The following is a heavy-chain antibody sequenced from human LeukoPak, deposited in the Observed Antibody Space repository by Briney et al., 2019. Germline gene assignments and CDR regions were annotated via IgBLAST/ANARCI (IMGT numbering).Heavy chain of an antibody. CDR1: GFTFSSYW. CDR3: ARVSSAGGSYLNFDY. CDR2: INSDGSSS. D-gene: IGHD1-26*01. Sequence: PGRSLRLSCAASGFTFSSYWMHWVRQAPGKRLVCFSRINSDGSSSRYADSVKGRFTISRDNAKNTLYLQMNSLRAEDTAVYYCARVSSAGGSYLNFDYWGQGTLVTVSS. J-gene: IGHJ4*02. V-gene: IGHV3-74*01.